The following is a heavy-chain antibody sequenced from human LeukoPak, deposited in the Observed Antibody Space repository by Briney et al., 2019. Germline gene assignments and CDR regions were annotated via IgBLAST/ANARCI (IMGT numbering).Heavy chain of an antibody. CDR1: GGSISSSNW. D-gene: IGHD5-18*01. Sequence: SGTLSLTCAVSGGSISSSNWWSWVRQPPGKGLEWIGEIYHSGSTNYNPSLKSRVTISVDTSKNQFSLKLSSVTAADTAVYYCARGGDVDTAMVYYFDYWGQGTLVTVSS. J-gene: IGHJ4*02. V-gene: IGHV4-4*02. CDR3: ARGGDVDTAMVYYFDY. CDR2: IYHSGST.